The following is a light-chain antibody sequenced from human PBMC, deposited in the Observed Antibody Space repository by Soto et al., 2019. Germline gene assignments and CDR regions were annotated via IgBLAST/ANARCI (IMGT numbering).Light chain of an antibody. J-gene: IGKJ2*01. CDR1: QSVSSGN. V-gene: IGKV3-20*01. CDR2: GAS. Sequence: EIVLTQSPGTLYLSPGERATLSCRASQSVSSGNLAWYQQKPGQAPRLLLFGASNRTTGVPDRFSGSGSGSDLTLTSSGVVPEDFAVYSCKEYGSSPYTFGQGTK. CDR3: KEYGSSPYT.